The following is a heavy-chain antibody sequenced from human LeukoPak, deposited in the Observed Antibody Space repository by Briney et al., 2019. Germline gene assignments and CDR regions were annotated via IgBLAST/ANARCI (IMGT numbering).Heavy chain of an antibody. CDR1: GFSFSNYG. J-gene: IGHJ1*01. D-gene: IGHD2-15*01. V-gene: IGHV3-23*01. Sequence: GSLRLSCAGSGFSFSNYGMSWVRQAPGKGLEWVAGISGSGANTHLADSVKGRFTISRDNSKNTLFLLMIALTAEDTAVYYCAKDLTRVVVDAIGDFQHWGQGTLVTVSS. CDR2: ISGSGANT. CDR3: AKDLTRVVVDAIGDFQH.